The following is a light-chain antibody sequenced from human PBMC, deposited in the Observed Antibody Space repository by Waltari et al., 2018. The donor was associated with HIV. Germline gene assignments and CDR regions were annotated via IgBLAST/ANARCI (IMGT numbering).Light chain of an antibody. Sequence: QSVLTQPPSASGTPGQRVAISCSGSSSNIGNNFVYWYQHIPGTTPKLLIYRNNPRPSGVPDRFSGSKSGTSASLAISGLRSEDEADYYCTSWDDSLSGWMFGGGTTLTVL. J-gene: IGLJ3*02. CDR1: SSNIGNNF. CDR2: RNN. CDR3: TSWDDSLSGWM. V-gene: IGLV1-47*01.